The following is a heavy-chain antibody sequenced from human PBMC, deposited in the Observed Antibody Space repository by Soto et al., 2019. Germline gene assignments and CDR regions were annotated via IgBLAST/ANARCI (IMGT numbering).Heavy chain of an antibody. D-gene: IGHD3-10*01. CDR3: ARGNAIDV. J-gene: IGHJ3*01. CDR1: GDSVSSDITS. V-gene: IGHV6-1*01. CDR2: TYYRSKWFH. Sequence: QGQLQQSGPGLVKPSQTLSLTCAISGDSVSSDITSWNWIRQSPSRGLEWLGRTYYRSKWFHDYAASVKSRITINPDTSKNQFSLELNSMTPEDTALYYCARGNAIDVWGPGTGVTVSS.